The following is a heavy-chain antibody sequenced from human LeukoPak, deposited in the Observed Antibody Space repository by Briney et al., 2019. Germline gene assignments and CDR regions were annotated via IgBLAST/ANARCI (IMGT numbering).Heavy chain of an antibody. J-gene: IGHJ4*02. CDR2: INHSGST. Sequence: PSETLSLTCAVYGGSFSGYYWSWIRQPPGKGLEWIGEINHSGSTNYNPSLKSRVTISVDTSKHQFSLKLSSVTAADTAVYYCAREQSAGPDYWGQGTLVTVSS. CDR1: GGSFSGYY. V-gene: IGHV4-34*01. CDR3: AREQSAGPDY.